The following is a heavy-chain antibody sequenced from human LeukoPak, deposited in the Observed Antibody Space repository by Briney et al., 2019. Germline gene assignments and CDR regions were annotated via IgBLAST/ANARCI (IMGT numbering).Heavy chain of an antibody. V-gene: IGHV4-59*01. CDR2: IYYSGST. D-gene: IGHD3-9*01. CDR3: AKQTPHYDILTGYPLYYFDY. CDR1: GGSISSYY. J-gene: IGHJ4*02. Sequence: SATLSLTCTVSGGSISSYYWSWIRQPPGKGLEWIGYIYYSGSTNYNPSLKSRVTISVDTSKNQFSLKLSSVTAADTAVYYCAKQTPHYDILTGYPLYYFDYWGQGTLVTVSS.